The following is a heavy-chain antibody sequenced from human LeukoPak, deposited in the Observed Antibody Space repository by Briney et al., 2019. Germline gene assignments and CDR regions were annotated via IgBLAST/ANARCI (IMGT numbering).Heavy chain of an antibody. CDR3: AKGDAYNPSSFYGVDV. CDR1: GVSISSYY. J-gene: IGHJ6*02. CDR2: IFYSGST. D-gene: IGHD5-24*01. V-gene: IGHV4-59*01. Sequence: SESLSLTCTVSGVSISSYYWSWIRQPPGKGLEWIGYIFYSGSTNYNPSLKSRVTISVDTSKNQFSLKLTSVTAADTAVYYCAKGDAYNPSSFYGVDVWGQGTTVTVSS.